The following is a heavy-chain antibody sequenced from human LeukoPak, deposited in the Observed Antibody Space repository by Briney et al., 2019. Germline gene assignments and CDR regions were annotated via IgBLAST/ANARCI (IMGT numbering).Heavy chain of an antibody. Sequence: SGGSLRLSCAASGFTFSSYAMHWVRQAPGKGLEWVAVISYDGSNKYYADSVKGRFTISRDNSKNTLYLQMNSLRAEDTAVYYCAKEAAPPDYWGQGTLVTVSS. V-gene: IGHV3-30-3*01. J-gene: IGHJ4*02. CDR1: GFTFSSYA. D-gene: IGHD2-15*01. CDR2: ISYDGSNK. CDR3: AKEAAPPDY.